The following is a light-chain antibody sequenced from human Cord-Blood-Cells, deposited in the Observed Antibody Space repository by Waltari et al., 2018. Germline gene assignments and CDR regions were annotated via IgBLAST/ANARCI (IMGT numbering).Light chain of an antibody. CDR3: QQYNNWWT. Sequence: EIVMTQSPATLSVSPGERATLSCRASQSVSSNLAWYQQKPGQPPRLLIYGASTRATGIPARVSGSGSGTEFTLTISSLQSEDFAVYYCQQYNNWWTFGQGTKVEIK. V-gene: IGKV3-15*01. J-gene: IGKJ1*01. CDR2: GAS. CDR1: QSVSSN.